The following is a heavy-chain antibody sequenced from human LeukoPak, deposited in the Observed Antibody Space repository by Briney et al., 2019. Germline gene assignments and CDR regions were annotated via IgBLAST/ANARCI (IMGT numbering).Heavy chain of an antibody. D-gene: IGHD3-22*01. Sequence: GGSLRLSCAASGFTFSTYAMNWVRQAPGKGLEWVSIINNSGGSTYYEESVKGRFTISRDNSKNTLYLQMSLLRAEDTAVYYCARRGGYYDSSGYFYDDAFDIWGQGTMVTVSS. J-gene: IGHJ3*02. CDR2: INNSGGST. V-gene: IGHV3-23*01. CDR3: ARRGGYYDSSGYFYDDAFDI. CDR1: GFTFSTYA.